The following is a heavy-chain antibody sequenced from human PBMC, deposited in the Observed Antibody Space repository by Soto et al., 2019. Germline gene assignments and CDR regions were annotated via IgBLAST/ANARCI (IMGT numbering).Heavy chain of an antibody. CDR1: GGSVSSGSYY. J-gene: IGHJ4*02. CDR3: ARDRGHKQWLAA. D-gene: IGHD6-19*01. V-gene: IGHV4-61*01. Sequence: KLPETLSLTCTVSGGSVSSGSYYWSWIRQPPGKGLEWIGYIYYSGSTNYNPSLKSRVTISVDTSKNQFSLKLSSVTAADTAVYYCARDRGHKQWLAAWGQGTLVTVSS. CDR2: IYYSGST.